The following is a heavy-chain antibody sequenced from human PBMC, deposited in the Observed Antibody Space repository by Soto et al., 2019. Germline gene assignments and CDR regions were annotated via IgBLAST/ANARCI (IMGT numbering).Heavy chain of an antibody. D-gene: IGHD6-19*01. Sequence: SETLSLTCAVSGGSISSGGYSWSWIRQPPGKGLEWIGYIYNSGSTYYNPSLKNQVTKSVDTSKKQISLKLSSVTAGDTVVYYCPSFMRSYSGYSSGWYSPYYYGMDVWGPGTTVTVSS. V-gene: IGHV4-30-2*01. CDR3: PSFMRSYSGYSSGWYSPYYYGMDV. J-gene: IGHJ6*02. CDR1: GGSISSGGYS. CDR2: IYNSGST.